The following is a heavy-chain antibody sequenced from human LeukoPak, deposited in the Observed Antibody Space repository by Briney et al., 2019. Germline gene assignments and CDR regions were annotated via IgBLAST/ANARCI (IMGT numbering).Heavy chain of an antibody. Sequence: GGSLRLSCAASGFTFSSYAMSWVRQAPGKGLEWVSAISGSGGSTYYADSVKGRFTISRDNSKNTLYLQMNSLRAEDTALYYCARDGSGTNFDYWGQGTLVTVSS. CDR3: ARDGSGTNFDY. CDR2: ISGSGGST. D-gene: IGHD6-13*01. CDR1: GFTFSSYA. J-gene: IGHJ4*02. V-gene: IGHV3-23*01.